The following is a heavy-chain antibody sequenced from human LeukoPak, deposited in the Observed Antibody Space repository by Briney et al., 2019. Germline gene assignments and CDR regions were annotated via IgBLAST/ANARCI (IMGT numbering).Heavy chain of an antibody. D-gene: IGHD4-17*01. CDR1: GFTVSSNY. Sequence: GGSLRLSCAASGFTVSSNYMSWVRQAPGKGLEWVSVIYSGGSTYYADSVKGRFTISRDNSKNTLYLQMNSLRAEDTAVYYCARVPADYGDATGMDVWGQGTTVTVSS. CDR3: ARVPADYGDATGMDV. CDR2: IYSGGST. V-gene: IGHV3-53*01. J-gene: IGHJ6*02.